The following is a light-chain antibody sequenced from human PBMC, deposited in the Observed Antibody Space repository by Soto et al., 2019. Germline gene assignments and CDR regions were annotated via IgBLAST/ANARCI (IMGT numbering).Light chain of an antibody. V-gene: IGLV2-14*01. CDR3: SSYTSNNFYV. CDR2: EVS. J-gene: IGLJ1*01. Sequence: QSVLTQPASVSASPGQSITISCTGTSSDVGDYNYVSWYQQHPGKAPELMIYEVSNRPSGVSNRFSGSKSGNTASLTISGLQAEDEADYYCSSYTSNNFYVFGTGTKLTVL. CDR1: SSDVGDYNY.